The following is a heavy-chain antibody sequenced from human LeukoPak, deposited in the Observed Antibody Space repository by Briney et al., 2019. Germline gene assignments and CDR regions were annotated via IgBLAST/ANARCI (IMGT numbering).Heavy chain of an antibody. Sequence: SVKVSCRASGGTFSSYTISWVRQAPGQGLEWMGRIIPILGIANYAQKFQGRVTITADKSTSTAYMELSSLRSEDTAVYYCARSGYQWRFFDYWGQGTLVTVSS. CDR3: ARSGYQWRFFDY. CDR1: GGTFSSYT. CDR2: IIPILGIA. D-gene: IGHD3-3*01. V-gene: IGHV1-69*02. J-gene: IGHJ4*02.